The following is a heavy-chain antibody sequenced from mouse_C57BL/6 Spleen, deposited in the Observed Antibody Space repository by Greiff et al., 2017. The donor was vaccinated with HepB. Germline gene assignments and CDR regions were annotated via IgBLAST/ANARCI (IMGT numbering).Heavy chain of an antibody. V-gene: IGHV1-69*01. Sequence: QVQLQQPGAELVMPGASVKLSCKASGYTFTSYWMHWVKQRPGQGLEWIGEIDPSDSYTNYNQKFKGKSTLTVDKSSSTAYMQLSSLTSEDSAVYYCARREYSNYRSWFAYWGQGTLVTVSA. CDR2: IDPSDSYT. CDR3: ARREYSNYRSWFAY. J-gene: IGHJ3*01. D-gene: IGHD2-5*01. CDR1: GYTFTSYW.